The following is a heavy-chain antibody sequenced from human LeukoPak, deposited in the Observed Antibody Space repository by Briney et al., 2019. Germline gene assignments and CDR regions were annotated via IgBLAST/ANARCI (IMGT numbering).Heavy chain of an antibody. CDR1: GGSFSGYY. CDR2: INHSGST. D-gene: IGHD3-22*01. CDR3: ARQGYYDSSGDHDAFDI. V-gene: IGHV4-34*01. J-gene: IGHJ3*02. Sequence: SETLSLTCAVYGGSFSGYYWSWIRQPPGKGLEWIGEINHSGSTNYNPSLKSRVTISVDTSKNQFSLKLSSVTAADTAVYYCARQGYYDSSGDHDAFDIWGQGTMVTVSS.